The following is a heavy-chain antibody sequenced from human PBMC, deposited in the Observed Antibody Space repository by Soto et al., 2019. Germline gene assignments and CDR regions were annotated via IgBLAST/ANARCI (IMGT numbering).Heavy chain of an antibody. Sequence: SETLSLTCTVSGGSISSYYWSWIRQPPGKGLEWIGYIYCSGSTNYNPSLKSRVTISVDTSKNQFSLKLSSVTAADTAVYYCARDSGTRYCSSTSCYYCYYYGMDVWGQGTTVTVSS. D-gene: IGHD2-2*01. CDR2: IYCSGST. CDR3: ARDSGTRYCSSTSCYYCYYYGMDV. CDR1: GGSISSYY. V-gene: IGHV4-59*01. J-gene: IGHJ6*02.